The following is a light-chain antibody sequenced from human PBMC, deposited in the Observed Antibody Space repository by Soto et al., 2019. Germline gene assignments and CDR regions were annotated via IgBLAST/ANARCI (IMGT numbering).Light chain of an antibody. CDR3: MQGTYWPPT. J-gene: IGKJ1*01. CDR1: QSVVYSDGNAY. Sequence: DVVMTQSPPSLPVTLGQPASISCRSSQSVVYSDGNAYLNWFQQRPGQSPRRLIYTVSTRDSGVPDRFSGGGLGSDITVKISRVEAEGVGIYYCMQGTYWPPTFGQGTKVEI. CDR2: TVS. V-gene: IGKV2-30*01.